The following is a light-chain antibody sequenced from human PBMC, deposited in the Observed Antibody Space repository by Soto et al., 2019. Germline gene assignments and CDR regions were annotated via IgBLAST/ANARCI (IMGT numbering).Light chain of an antibody. Sequence: EIVMTQSPATLSVSTGERATLSCRASHSVSSNLAWYQQKPGQAPRLLIYGASTRATGIPARFSGSGSGTEFTLTISSLQSEDFAVYYCQQYNNWPQTFGQGTKVDIK. CDR2: GAS. J-gene: IGKJ1*01. CDR1: HSVSSN. CDR3: QQYNNWPQT. V-gene: IGKV3-15*01.